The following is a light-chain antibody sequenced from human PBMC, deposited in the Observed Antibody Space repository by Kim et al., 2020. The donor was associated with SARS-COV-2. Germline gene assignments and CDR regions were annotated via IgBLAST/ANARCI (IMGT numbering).Light chain of an antibody. CDR3: QQYKHYPLT. CDR1: QGISNY. J-gene: IGKJ4*01. Sequence: DIQMTQTPSSLSASVGDRVTITCRASQGISNYLAWFQQRPGKAPKSLIYAASSLHSGVPSKFSGSGSGTDFTLTISSLQPEDSATYYCQQYKHYPLTFGGGTKVDIK. V-gene: IGKV1-16*02. CDR2: AAS.